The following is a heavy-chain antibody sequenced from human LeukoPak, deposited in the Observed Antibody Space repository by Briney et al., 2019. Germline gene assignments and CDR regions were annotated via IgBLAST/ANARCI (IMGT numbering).Heavy chain of an antibody. CDR1: GGSISSSSYY. D-gene: IGHD4-17*01. J-gene: IGHJ4*02. CDR3: ARQGETTAGY. Sequence: PSETLSLTCTVSGGSISSSSYYWGWIRQPPGEGLEWIGSIYYSGSTYYNPSLKSRVTISVDTSKNQFPLKLSSVTAADTAVYYCARQGETTAGYWGQGTLVTVSS. CDR2: IYYSGST. V-gene: IGHV4-39*01.